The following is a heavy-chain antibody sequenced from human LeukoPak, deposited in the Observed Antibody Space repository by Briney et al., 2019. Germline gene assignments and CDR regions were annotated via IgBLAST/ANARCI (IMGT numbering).Heavy chain of an antibody. V-gene: IGHV4-61*01. CDR1: GGSVSSGSYY. D-gene: IGHD2-15*01. CDR2: IYYSGST. J-gene: IGHJ6*02. CDR3: ASCGGSCYPTDQNYYYYYGMDV. Sequence: SETLSLTCTVSGGSVSSGSYYWSWIRQPPGKGLEWIGYIYYSGSTNYNPSLKSRVTISVDTSKNQFSLKLSSVTAADTAVYYCASCGGSCYPTDQNYYYYYGMDVWGQGTTVTVSS.